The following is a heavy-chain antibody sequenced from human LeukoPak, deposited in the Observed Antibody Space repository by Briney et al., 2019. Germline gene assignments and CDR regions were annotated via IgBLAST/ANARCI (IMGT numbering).Heavy chain of an antibody. J-gene: IGHJ6*02. D-gene: IGHD5-18*01. CDR1: GFTFSNYA. Sequence: GGSLRLSCAASGFTFSNYALHWVRQAPGKGLEWVTVISYDGDNKFYADSVRGRFTISRDNSKSMLYLQMDSLKTEDTAVYYCARGPRGIQIRRTYGMDVWGQGTTVTVSS. CDR2: ISYDGDNK. V-gene: IGHV3-30-3*01. CDR3: ARGPRGIQIRRTYGMDV.